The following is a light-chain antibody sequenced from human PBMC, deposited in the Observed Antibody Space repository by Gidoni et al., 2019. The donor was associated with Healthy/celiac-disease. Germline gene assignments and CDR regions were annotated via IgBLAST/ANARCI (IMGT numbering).Light chain of an antibody. Sequence: QAVVTQEPSLTVSPVGTVTLTCGSSTGAVTSGHYPYWFQQKPGQAPRTLIYDTSNKHSWTPARFSGSLLGGKAALTLSGAQPEDEAEYYCLLSYSGARLVVFGGGTKLTVL. J-gene: IGLJ2*01. CDR2: DTS. CDR1: TGAVTSGHY. CDR3: LLSYSGARLVV. V-gene: IGLV7-46*01.